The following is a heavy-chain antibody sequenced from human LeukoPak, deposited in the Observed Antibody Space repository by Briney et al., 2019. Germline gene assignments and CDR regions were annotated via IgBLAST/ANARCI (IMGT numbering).Heavy chain of an antibody. Sequence: PGRSLRLSCAASGFTFSSYGMHWVRQAPGKGLEWVAVIWYDGSNKYYADSVKGRFTISRDNSKNTLYLQMNSLRAEDTAVYYCAKDGLNYYDSSGYYYAFDIRGQGTMVTVSS. CDR3: AKDGLNYYDSSGYYYAFDI. CDR2: IWYDGSNK. D-gene: IGHD3-22*01. J-gene: IGHJ3*02. CDR1: GFTFSSYG. V-gene: IGHV3-33*06.